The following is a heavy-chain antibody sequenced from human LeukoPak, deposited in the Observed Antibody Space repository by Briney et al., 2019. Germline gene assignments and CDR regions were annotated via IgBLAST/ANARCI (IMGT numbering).Heavy chain of an antibody. CDR2: IRGGGATT. D-gene: IGHD3-10*01. CDR3: ASHGITMEEHFQH. Sequence: GGSLRLSCAASGCTFSTYAMSWVRQAPGKGLEWVSAIRGGGATTYYADSVKGRFTISRDNSKNTLYLQMNSLRAEDTAVYYCASHGITMEEHFQHWGQGTLVTVSS. CDR1: GCTFSTYA. V-gene: IGHV3-23*01. J-gene: IGHJ1*01.